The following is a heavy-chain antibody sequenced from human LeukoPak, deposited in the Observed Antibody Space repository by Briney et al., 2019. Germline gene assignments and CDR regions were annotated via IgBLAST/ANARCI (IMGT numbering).Heavy chain of an antibody. Sequence: SGPALLQPTPTLTLSCTFSGFSPRTGGMCGSWIRQPPGKALEWLSLIDWDDDKYYSTSLKTRLTISKDTSKNQVVLTMTNMDPVDTATYYCARMDYYGSGSYFTYWGQGTLVTVSS. CDR3: ARMDYYGSGSYFTY. D-gene: IGHD3-10*01. J-gene: IGHJ4*02. CDR2: IDWDDDK. CDR1: GFSPRTGGMC. V-gene: IGHV2-70*01.